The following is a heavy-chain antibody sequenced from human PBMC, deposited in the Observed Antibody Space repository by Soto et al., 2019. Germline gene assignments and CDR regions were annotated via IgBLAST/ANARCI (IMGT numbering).Heavy chain of an antibody. J-gene: IGHJ1*01. Sequence: EVQLVESGGGLVQGGGSLRLACAASGFTFRDWWMTWVRQAPGKGLEWVANINQDESETSYADSVKDRFTISRDNAKNTLYLQMNSLRAEDTGIYYCARDRGIGSLGYFRHWGQGTLVTASS. CDR2: INQDESET. V-gene: IGHV3-7*01. CDR1: GFTFRDWW. D-gene: IGHD3-10*01. CDR3: ARDRGIGSLGYFRH.